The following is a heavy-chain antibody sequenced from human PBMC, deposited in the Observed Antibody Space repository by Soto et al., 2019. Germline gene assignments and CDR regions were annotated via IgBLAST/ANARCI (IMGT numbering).Heavy chain of an antibody. V-gene: IGHV4-61*01. CDR1: GGSVSSGSYY. D-gene: IGHD3-10*01. CDR3: ARSNYGSGMN. Sequence: SETLSLTCTVSGGSVSSGSYYWSWIRQPPGKGLEWIGYIYYSGSTNYNPSLKSRVTISVDTSKNQFSLKLSSVTAADTAVYYCARSNYGSGMNWGQGTLVTVSS. J-gene: IGHJ4*02. CDR2: IYYSGST.